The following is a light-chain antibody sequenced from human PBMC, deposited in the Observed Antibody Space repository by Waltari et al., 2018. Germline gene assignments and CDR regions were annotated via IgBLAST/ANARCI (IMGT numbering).Light chain of an antibody. Sequence: QSALTQPASVSGSPGQSITISCTGTSSDVGSYHLVSWYQQHPGTAPKLMIYEVSKRPSGVSNRFSGSKSGNTASLTISGLQAEDEADYYCCSYAGSSTLKFGGGTKLTVL. CDR3: CSYAGSSTLK. CDR1: SSDVGSYHL. V-gene: IGLV2-23*02. CDR2: EVS. J-gene: IGLJ2*01.